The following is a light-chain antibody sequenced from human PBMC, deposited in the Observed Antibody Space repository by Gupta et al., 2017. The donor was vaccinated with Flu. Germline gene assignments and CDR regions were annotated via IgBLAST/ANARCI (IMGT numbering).Light chain of an antibody. J-gene: IGLJ3*02. CDR3: YSFTSTSTWV. V-gene: IGLV2-14*01. CDR1: SSDVGGYKY. Sequence: QSALTPPASVSGSPGQSITISCTGTSSDVGGYKYVSWYQQHPGRAPKLILYEVNNRPSGVSHRFSGSKSGNTASLTISGLQDDDDADYYCYSFTSTSTWVFGGGTKVTVL. CDR2: EVN.